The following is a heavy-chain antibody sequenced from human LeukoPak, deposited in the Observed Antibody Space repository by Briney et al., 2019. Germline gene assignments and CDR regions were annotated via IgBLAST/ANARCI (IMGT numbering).Heavy chain of an antibody. CDR2: IYYSGST. J-gene: IGHJ6*03. D-gene: IGHD4-17*01. CDR3: ARVIKGDYAFVRYYYMDV. Sequence: SETLSLTCTVSGGSISSYYWSWIRQPPGKGVEWIGSIYYSGSTYYNPSLKSRVTISVDTSKNQFSLKLSSVTAADTAVYYCARVIKGDYAFVRYYYMDVWGKGTTVTVSS. CDR1: GGSISSYY. V-gene: IGHV4-59*12.